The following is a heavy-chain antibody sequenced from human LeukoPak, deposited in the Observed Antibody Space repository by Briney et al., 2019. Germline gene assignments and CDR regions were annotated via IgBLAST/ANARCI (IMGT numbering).Heavy chain of an antibody. V-gene: IGHV4-61*02. D-gene: IGHD3-16*02. CDR3: ARENGDYVWGSYRSYYFDY. J-gene: IGHJ4*02. CDR2: IYTSGST. Sequence: PSETLSLTCTVSGGSISSSSYYWSWIRQPAGKGLEWIGRIYTSGSTNYNPSLKSRVTMSVDTSKNQFSLKLSSVTAADTAVYYCARENGDYVWGSYRSYYFDYWGQGTLVTVSS. CDR1: GGSISSSSYY.